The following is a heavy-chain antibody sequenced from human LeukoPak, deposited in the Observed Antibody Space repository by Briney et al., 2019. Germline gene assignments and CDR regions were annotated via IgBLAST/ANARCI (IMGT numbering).Heavy chain of an antibody. V-gene: IGHV3-48*01. J-gene: IGHJ4*02. CDR2: ISSSSSAR. D-gene: IGHD3-3*01. CDR3: ARVSGSRLPGY. CDR1: GFTFSSHS. Sequence: GGSLRLSCAASGFTFSSHSMNWVRQAPGKGLEWVSYISSSSSARYYADSVKGRFTISRDDARNSLYLQVNSLRAEDTAVYYCARVSGSRLPGYWGQGTLVTVSS.